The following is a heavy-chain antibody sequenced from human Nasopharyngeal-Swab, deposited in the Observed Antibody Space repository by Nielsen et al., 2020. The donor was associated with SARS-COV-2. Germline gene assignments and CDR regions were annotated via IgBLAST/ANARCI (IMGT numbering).Heavy chain of an antibody. V-gene: IGHV3-30-3*01. CDR3: ARDGVAAAGIDY. D-gene: IGHD6-13*01. CDR1: GFTFSSYA. CDR2: ISYDGSNK. Sequence: GGSLRLSCAASGFTFSSYAMHWVRQAPGKGLEWVAVISYDGSNKYYADSVKGRFTISRDNSKNTLYLQMNSLRAEDTAVYYWARDGVAAAGIDYWGQGTLVTVSS. J-gene: IGHJ4*02.